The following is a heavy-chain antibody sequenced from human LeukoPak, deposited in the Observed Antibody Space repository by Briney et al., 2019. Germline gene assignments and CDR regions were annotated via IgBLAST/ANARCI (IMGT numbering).Heavy chain of an antibody. CDR2: ISGSGGST. J-gene: IGHJ4*02. CDR3: APRTYGSGSYNFDY. Sequence: GGSLRLSCAASGFTFSSYAMSWVRQAPGKGLEWVSGISGSGGSTYYADSLKGRFTISRDNSRNTLYLQMNSLRAEDTAVYYCAPRTYGSGSYNFDYWDQGTLVTVSS. D-gene: IGHD3-10*01. V-gene: IGHV3-23*01. CDR1: GFTFSSYA.